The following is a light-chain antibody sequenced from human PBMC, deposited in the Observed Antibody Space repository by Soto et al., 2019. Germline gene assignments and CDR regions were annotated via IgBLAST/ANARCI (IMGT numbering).Light chain of an antibody. CDR1: QSVSSS. J-gene: IGKJ4*01. Sequence: EVVLTRSPATLSLSPGERATLSCRASQSVSSSLAWYQQKPGQAPRLLIYAASSRATGIPARFSGSGSGTDFTLTISSLEPEDFAIYYCQPRYNWPLAFGGGTKVDIK. CDR2: AAS. V-gene: IGKV3-11*01. CDR3: QPRYNWPLA.